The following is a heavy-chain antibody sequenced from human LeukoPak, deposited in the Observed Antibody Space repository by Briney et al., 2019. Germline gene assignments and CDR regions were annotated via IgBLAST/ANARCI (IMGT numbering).Heavy chain of an antibody. J-gene: IGHJ4*02. Sequence: GGSLRLSCAASGFTFTNHWMTWVRQAPGKGLEWVAYIRQDGSDKYYVDTVKGRFTISRDNAKNSLYLQLSSLRAEDTAVYYCARISSPGYFDYWGQGTLVTVSS. CDR1: GFTFTNHW. D-gene: IGHD6-13*01. V-gene: IGHV3-7*01. CDR3: ARISSPGYFDY. CDR2: IRQDGSDK.